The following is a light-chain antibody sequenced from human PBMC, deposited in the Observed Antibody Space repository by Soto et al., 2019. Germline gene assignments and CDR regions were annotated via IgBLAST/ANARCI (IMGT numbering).Light chain of an antibody. J-gene: IGKJ1*01. Sequence: DIQMTQSPSTLAGSVGDRVTITCRSSQTISSWLAWYQQKPGKAPKLLIYAASSLQSGVPSRFSGSGSGTDFTLTISSLQPEDFATYYCQQSYSTTWKFGQGTKVDIK. V-gene: IGKV1-39*01. CDR2: AAS. CDR1: QTISSW. CDR3: QQSYSTTWK.